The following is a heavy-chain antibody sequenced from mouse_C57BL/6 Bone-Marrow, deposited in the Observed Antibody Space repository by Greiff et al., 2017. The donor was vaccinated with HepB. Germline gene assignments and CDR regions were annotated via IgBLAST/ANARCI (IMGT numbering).Heavy chain of an antibody. CDR2: IDPETGGT. Sequence: QVQLQQSGAELVRPGASVTLSCKASGYTFTDYEMHWVKQTPVHGLEWIGAIDPETGGTAYNQKFKGKAILTADKSSSTAYMELRSLTSEDSAVYYCASRESLFDYWGQGTTLTVSS. V-gene: IGHV1-15*01. CDR3: ASRESLFDY. D-gene: IGHD3-3*01. J-gene: IGHJ2*01. CDR1: GYTFTDYE.